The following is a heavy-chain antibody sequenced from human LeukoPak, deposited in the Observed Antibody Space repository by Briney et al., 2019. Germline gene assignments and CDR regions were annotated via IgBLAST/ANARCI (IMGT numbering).Heavy chain of an antibody. D-gene: IGHD2-15*01. J-gene: IGHJ4*02. CDR3: ARDRGCSGGMCYFFDY. CDR1: GGSISSGVYY. Sequence: SETLSLTCTVSGGSISSGVYYWSWIRQHPVRGLDWIGYISYTGSTYYNPSLNSRVTISVDTSRNQFSLKVTSVTAADTAVYYCARDRGCSGGMCYFFDYWGQGVLVTVSS. CDR2: ISYTGST. V-gene: IGHV4-31*03.